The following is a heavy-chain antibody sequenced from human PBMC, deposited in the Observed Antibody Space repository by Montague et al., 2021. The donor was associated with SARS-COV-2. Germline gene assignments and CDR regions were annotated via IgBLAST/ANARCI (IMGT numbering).Heavy chain of an antibody. J-gene: IGHJ4*02. CDR2: ISISGST. Sequence: TLSLTCTVSGGSISSGSYYWSWIRQPAGKGLEWIGRISISGSTNYNPSLKSRVTISVDTSKNQFSLKPSSVTAADTAVYYCARDTAVAGLFDYWGQGTLVTVSS. CDR3: ARDTAVAGLFDY. V-gene: IGHV4-61*02. CDR1: GGSISSGSYY. D-gene: IGHD6-19*01.